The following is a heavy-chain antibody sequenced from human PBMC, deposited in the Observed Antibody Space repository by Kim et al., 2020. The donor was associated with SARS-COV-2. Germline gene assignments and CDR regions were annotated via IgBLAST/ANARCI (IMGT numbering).Heavy chain of an antibody. CDR3: ARADPSMVRGVRHWFDP. CDR1: GYTFTSYG. V-gene: IGHV1-18*01. Sequence: ASVKVSCKASGYTFTSYGISWVRQAPGQGLEWMGWISAYNGNTNYAQKLQGRVTMTTDTSTSTAYMELRSLRSDDTAVYYCARADPSMVRGVRHWFDPWGQGTLVTVSS. D-gene: IGHD3-10*01. J-gene: IGHJ5*02. CDR2: ISAYNGNT.